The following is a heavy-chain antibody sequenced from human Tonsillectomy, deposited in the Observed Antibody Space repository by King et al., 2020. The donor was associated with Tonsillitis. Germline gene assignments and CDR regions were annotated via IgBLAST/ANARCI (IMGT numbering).Heavy chain of an antibody. J-gene: IGHJ3*02. Sequence: VQLVESGGRLVKPGGSLRLSCATSGFTFSNYDMNWVRQAPGKGLEWVSSIRSSGRCIYYAASVMGRFTVSRDNAKNSLLLQMNSVRAEDTAVYYCAKDKGAAYYDSSRGAFDIWGQGTMVTVSS. CDR1: GFTFSNYD. V-gene: IGHV3-21*01. D-gene: IGHD3-22*01. CDR2: IRSSGRCI. CDR3: AKDKGAAYYDSSRGAFDI.